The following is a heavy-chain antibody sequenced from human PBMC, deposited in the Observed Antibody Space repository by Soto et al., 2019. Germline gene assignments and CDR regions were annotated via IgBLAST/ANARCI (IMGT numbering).Heavy chain of an antibody. CDR1: GYTFTSYG. CDR3: ARRYYGSGSPSTDY. Sequence: ASVKVSCKASGYTFTSYGISWVRQAPGQGLEWMGWISAYNGNTNYAQKLQGRVTMTTDTSTSTAYMELRSLRSDDTAVYYCARRYYGSGSPSTDYWGQGTLVTVSS. D-gene: IGHD3-10*01. CDR2: ISAYNGNT. V-gene: IGHV1-18*01. J-gene: IGHJ4*02.